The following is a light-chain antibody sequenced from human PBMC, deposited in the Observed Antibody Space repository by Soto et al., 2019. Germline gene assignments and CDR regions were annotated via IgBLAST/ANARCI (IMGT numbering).Light chain of an antibody. Sequence: QSALTQPASVSGSPGQSITISCTGTSSDVGGYNYVSWYQQHPGKAPKLMIYEVSNRPSGVSNRFSASESDSTASLTISRLQPEDEADYYCSSYVGSGARVVFGGGTQLTVL. CDR2: EVS. CDR3: SSYVGSGARVV. J-gene: IGLJ2*01. V-gene: IGLV2-14*01. CDR1: SSDVGGYNY.